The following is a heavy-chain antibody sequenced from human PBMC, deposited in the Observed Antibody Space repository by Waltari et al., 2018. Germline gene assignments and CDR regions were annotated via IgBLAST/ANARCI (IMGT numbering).Heavy chain of an antibody. D-gene: IGHD3-3*01. CDR2: INHNGST. CDR3: ARGPYYDFWSGYYKALDY. Sequence: QVQLQQWGAGLLKPSETLSLTCAVYGGSFSGYYWSWIRQPPGKGLEWIGEINHNGSTNYNPSLSSRVTISVDTSKNQFSLKLSSVTAADTAVYYCARGPYYDFWSGYYKALDYWGQGTLVTVSS. J-gene: IGHJ4*02. V-gene: IGHV4-34*01. CDR1: GGSFSGYY.